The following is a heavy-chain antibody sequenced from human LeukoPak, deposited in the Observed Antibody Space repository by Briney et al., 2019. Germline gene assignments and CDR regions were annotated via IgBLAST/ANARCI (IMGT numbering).Heavy chain of an antibody. J-gene: IGHJ4*02. CDR3: ARLYYDSSGYRMDY. CDR1: GGSISSSSYY. D-gene: IGHD3-22*01. Sequence: IPSETLSLTCTVSGGSISSSSYYWGWIRQPPGKGLEWIGSIYYSGSTYYNPSLKSRVTISVDTSKNQFSLKLSSVTAADTAVYYCARLYYDSSGYRMDYWGQGTLVTVSS. CDR2: IYYSGST. V-gene: IGHV4-39*01.